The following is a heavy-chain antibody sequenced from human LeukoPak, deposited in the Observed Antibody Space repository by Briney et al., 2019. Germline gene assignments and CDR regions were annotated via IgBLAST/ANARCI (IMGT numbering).Heavy chain of an antibody. J-gene: IGHJ6*03. D-gene: IGHD6-6*01. CDR3: ARVERDSNSYFYYYMDV. CDR2: IYYSGTT. V-gene: IGHV4-59*11. Sequence: SETLSLTCTVYGGSISSHYWSWIRQPPGKGLEWIGYIYYSGTTSYNPSLTSRVTISVDTSKNQFSLEVSSVTAADTAVYYCARVERDSNSYFYYYMDVWGKGTTVTVSS. CDR1: GGSISSHY.